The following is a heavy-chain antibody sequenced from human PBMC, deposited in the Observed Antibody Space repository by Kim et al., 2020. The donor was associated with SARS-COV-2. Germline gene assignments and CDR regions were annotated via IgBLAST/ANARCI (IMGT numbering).Heavy chain of an antibody. V-gene: IGHV3-30*04. J-gene: IGHJ4*02. CDR2: ISYDGSNK. Sequence: GGSLRLSCAASGFTFSSYAMHWVRQAPGKGLEWVAVISYDGSNKYSVDSVKGRFTISGENPKNTLNRKMNTLRPEKTAGYNCGSAGGTYSNNGGQGPLVT. D-gene: IGHD1-26*01. CDR3: GSAGGTYSNN. CDR1: GFTFSSYA.